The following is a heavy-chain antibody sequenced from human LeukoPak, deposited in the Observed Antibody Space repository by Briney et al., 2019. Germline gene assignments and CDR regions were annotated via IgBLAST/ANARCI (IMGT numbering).Heavy chain of an antibody. CDR3: ARAVGAWGVVTAIYYFDY. D-gene: IGHD2-21*02. J-gene: IGHJ4*02. Sequence: SETLSLTCAVYGGSFSGYYWSWIRQPPGKGLEWIGEINHSGSTNYNPSLKSRVTISVDTSKNQFSLKLSSVTAADTAVYYCARAVGAWGVVTAIYYFDYWGQGTLVIVSS. V-gene: IGHV4-34*01. CDR1: GGSFSGYY. CDR2: INHSGST.